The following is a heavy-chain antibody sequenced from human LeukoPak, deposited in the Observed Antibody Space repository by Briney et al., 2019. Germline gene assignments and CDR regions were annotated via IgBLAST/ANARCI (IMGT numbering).Heavy chain of an antibody. V-gene: IGHV3-7*01. D-gene: IGHD1-26*01. CDR2: IKQDGSEK. CDR3: ARLGSYWSSAFDI. J-gene: IGHJ3*02. CDR1: GFTFSSYW. Sequence: GGSLRLSCAASGFTFSSYWMSWVRQAPGKRLEWVANIKQDGSEKYYVDSVKGRFTISRDNAKNSLYLQMNSLRAEDTAVYYCARLGSYWSSAFDIWGQGTMVTVSS.